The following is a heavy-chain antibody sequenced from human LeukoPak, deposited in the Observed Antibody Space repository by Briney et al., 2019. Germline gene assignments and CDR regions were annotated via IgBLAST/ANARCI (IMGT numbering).Heavy chain of an antibody. Sequence: GFLRLSCAASGFTFSTYDMHWVRQAPGKGLEWVSFIRYDGSDKLYADSVKGRFTVSRDGSKNTLYLQMNSLRPEDTAVYYCAKRGGTFIGYFDYWGQGTLVTVSS. J-gene: IGHJ4*02. CDR3: AKRGGTFIGYFDY. CDR1: GFTFSTYD. V-gene: IGHV3-30*02. D-gene: IGHD3-10*01. CDR2: IRYDGSDK.